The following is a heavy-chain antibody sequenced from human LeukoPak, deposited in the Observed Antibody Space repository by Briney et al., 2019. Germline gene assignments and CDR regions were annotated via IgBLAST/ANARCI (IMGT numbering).Heavy chain of an antibody. V-gene: IGHV4-59*01. CDR1: GGSISDYY. CDR3: ARGDFCSKSNCYLRPMDV. D-gene: IGHD3-3*01. CDR2: IYYSGST. Sequence: PETLSLTCTVSGGSISDYYWNWIRQPPGKGLEWIGYIYYSGSTTYNPSLKSRVTMSVDTAKNQFSLKLRSVTAADTAVYYCARGDFCSKSNCYLRPMDVWGKGTTVTVSS. J-gene: IGHJ6*03.